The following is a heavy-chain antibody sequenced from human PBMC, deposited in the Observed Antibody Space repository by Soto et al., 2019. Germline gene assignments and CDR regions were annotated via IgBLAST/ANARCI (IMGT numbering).Heavy chain of an antibody. CDR1: GASISSGDDY. CDR3: ARGPIGIYYGMDV. D-gene: IGHD3-10*01. Sequence: SETLSLTCTVSGASISSGDDYWGWIRQPPGKGLEWIGYIYYSGSTHYNPSLKSRATISVDTSKNQFSLKLNSVTAADTAVYYCARGPIGIYYGMDVWGQGTTVTVSS. J-gene: IGHJ6*02. V-gene: IGHV4-30-4*01. CDR2: IYYSGST.